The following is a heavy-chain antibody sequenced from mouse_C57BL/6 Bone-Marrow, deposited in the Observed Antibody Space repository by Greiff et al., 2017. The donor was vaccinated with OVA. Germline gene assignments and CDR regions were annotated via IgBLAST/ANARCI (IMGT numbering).Heavy chain of an antibody. CDR1: GYAFTNYL. D-gene: IGHD4-1*01. J-gene: IGHJ1*03. CDR2: INPGSGGT. V-gene: IGHV1-54*01. CDR3: ARGANWDEGYFDV. Sequence: QVQLQQSGAELVRPGTSVKVSCKASGYAFTNYLIEWVKQRPGQGLEWIGVINPGSGGTNYNEKFKGKATLTADKSSSTAYMQLSSLTSEDSAVYFCARGANWDEGYFDVWGTGTTVTVSS.